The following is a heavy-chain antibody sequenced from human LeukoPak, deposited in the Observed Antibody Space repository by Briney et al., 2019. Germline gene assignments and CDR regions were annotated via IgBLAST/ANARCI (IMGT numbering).Heavy chain of an antibody. CDR1: GFTFSSYS. CDR2: ISSSSSYI. CDR3: ARVDDYGDREGAFDI. J-gene: IGHJ3*02. V-gene: IGHV3-21*01. D-gene: IGHD4-17*01. Sequence: KPGGSLRLSCAASGFTFSSYSMNWVRQAPGKGLEWVSSISSSSSYIYYADSVKGRFTISRDNAKNSLYLQMNSLRAEDTAVYYCARVDDYGDREGAFDIRGQGTMVTVSS.